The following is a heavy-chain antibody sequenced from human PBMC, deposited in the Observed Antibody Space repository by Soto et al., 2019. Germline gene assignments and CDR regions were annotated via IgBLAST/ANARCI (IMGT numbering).Heavy chain of an antibody. J-gene: IGHJ4*02. CDR2: INPAGGTT. Sequence: QVQLVQSGAEVKKPGASVRISCRASGYSFTSTYVHWVRQAPGQGPEWMGIINPAGGTTYYAQKFQGRLTRTSDTSTDTVFMDLNGLTSEDTAVYFCALKVVTYYDNWGQGTLLTVSS. V-gene: IGHV1-46*01. CDR3: ALKVVTYYDN. CDR1: GYSFTSTY. D-gene: IGHD2-21*02.